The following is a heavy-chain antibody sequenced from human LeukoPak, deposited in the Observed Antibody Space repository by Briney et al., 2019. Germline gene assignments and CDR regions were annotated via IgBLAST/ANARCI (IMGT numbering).Heavy chain of an antibody. Sequence: GGSLRLSCAASGFTFITYTMHWVRQAPGKGLEWVSSISNTGNYIYYADSVKGRFTISRDDSKNSLSLQMNSLRAEDTAVYYCAREFAAAGHGMDVWGQGTTVAVSS. D-gene: IGHD6-13*01. CDR3: AREFAAAGHGMDV. CDR1: GFTFITYT. V-gene: IGHV3-21*01. CDR2: ISNTGNYI. J-gene: IGHJ6*02.